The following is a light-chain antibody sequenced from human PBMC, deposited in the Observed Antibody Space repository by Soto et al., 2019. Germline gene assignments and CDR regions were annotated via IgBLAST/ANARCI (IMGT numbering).Light chain of an antibody. CDR1: SSDVGAYNY. J-gene: IGLJ1*01. V-gene: IGLV2-14*01. CDR3: SSYTRSSTPV. Sequence: QSALTQPASVSGSPGQSITISCTGTSSDVGAYNYVSWYQVHPGKAPTLIISEVSNRPSGVSSRFSGSKSTNTASLTISGLRPEDEAEYYCSSYTRSSTPVFGTGTKVTVL. CDR2: EVS.